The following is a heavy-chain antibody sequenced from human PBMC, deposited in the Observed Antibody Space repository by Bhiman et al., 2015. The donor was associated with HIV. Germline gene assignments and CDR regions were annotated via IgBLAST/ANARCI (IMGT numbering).Heavy chain of an antibody. CDR2: IRYDGSNK. CDR1: GFTFSSYG. V-gene: IGHV3-30*02. J-gene: IGHJ6*02. Sequence: QVQLVESGGGVVQPGGSLRLSCAASGFTFSSYGMHWVRQAPGKGLEWVAFIRYDGSNKYYADSVKGRFTISRDNSKNTLYLQMNSLRAEDTAVYYCAKDMLWFGESPADHYYYYYGMDVWGQGTTVSVSS. D-gene: IGHD3-10*01. CDR3: AKDMLWFGESPADHYYYYYGMDV.